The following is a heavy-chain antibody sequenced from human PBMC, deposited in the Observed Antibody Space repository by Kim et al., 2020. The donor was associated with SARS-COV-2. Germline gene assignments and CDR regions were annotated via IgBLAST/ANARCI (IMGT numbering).Heavy chain of an antibody. Sequence: GGSLRLSCVASRLTFKNVRMAWVRQAPGKGLEWVARIKRKVDGGTTDYAADVKDRFTISRDDLKDTVYLQMNSLEAEDTAVYYCTKVNRYFDGHAYANWFDPWGQGTLVTVSS. J-gene: IGHJ5*02. D-gene: IGHD3-9*01. CDR3: TKVNRYFDGHAYANWFDP. CDR1: RLTFKNVR. V-gene: IGHV3-15*01. CDR2: IKRKVDGGTT.